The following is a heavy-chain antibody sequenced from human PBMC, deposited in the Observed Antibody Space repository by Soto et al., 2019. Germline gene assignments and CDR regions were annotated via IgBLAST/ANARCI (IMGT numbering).Heavy chain of an antibody. Sequence: PGGSLRLSCAASGFTFSSYSMNWVRQAPGKGLEWVSSISSSSSYIYYADSVKGRFTISRDNAKNSLYLQMNSLRAEDTAVYYCAREHSGRYYAPGLALDYWGQGNLVTVSS. CDR1: GFTFSSYS. V-gene: IGHV3-21*01. J-gene: IGHJ4*02. CDR3: AREHSGRYYAPGLALDY. D-gene: IGHD1-26*01. CDR2: ISSSSSYI.